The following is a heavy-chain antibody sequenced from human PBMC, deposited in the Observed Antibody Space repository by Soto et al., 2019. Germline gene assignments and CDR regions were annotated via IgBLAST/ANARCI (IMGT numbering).Heavy chain of an antibody. CDR2: ISAYNGNT. J-gene: IGHJ4*02. D-gene: IGHD3-9*01. Sequence: QVQLVQSGAEVKKPGASVKVSCKASGYTFTSYGISWVRQAPGQGLEWMGWISAYNGNTNYAQKPQGRVTMTTDTSTSTAYRELRRLRSDDAAVYYCARDPGYYDILTGTLDYWGQGTLVTVSS. V-gene: IGHV1-18*01. CDR1: GYTFTSYG. CDR3: ARDPGYYDILTGTLDY.